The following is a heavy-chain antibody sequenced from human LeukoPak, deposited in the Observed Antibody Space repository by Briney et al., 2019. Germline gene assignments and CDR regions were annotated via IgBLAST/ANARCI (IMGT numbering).Heavy chain of an antibody. Sequence: SETLSLTCTISGDSINYNYWSWIRQPPGKGLECIGYIYTTGTTNYNPSLKSRVTISVDTSKNQFSLKLSSVTAADTALYYCARERCDSTTCYYDYWGQGTLVTISS. J-gene: IGHJ4*02. D-gene: IGHD2-2*01. V-gene: IGHV4-59*01. CDR1: GDSINYNY. CDR2: IYTTGTT. CDR3: ARERCDSTTCYYDY.